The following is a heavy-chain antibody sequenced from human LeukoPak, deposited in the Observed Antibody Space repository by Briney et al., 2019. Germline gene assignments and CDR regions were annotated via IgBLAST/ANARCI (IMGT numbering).Heavy chain of an antibody. CDR1: GGSISSYY. V-gene: IGHV4-59*12. D-gene: IGHD2-15*01. CDR3: ARGGGYCSGGSCYGY. J-gene: IGHJ4*02. CDR2: IYYSGST. Sequence: PSETLSLTCTVSGGSISSYYWSWIRQPPGKGLEWIGYIYYSGSTNYNPSLKSRVTMSVDTSKNQFSLKLSSVTAADTAVYYCARGGGYCSGGSCYGYWGQGTLVTVSS.